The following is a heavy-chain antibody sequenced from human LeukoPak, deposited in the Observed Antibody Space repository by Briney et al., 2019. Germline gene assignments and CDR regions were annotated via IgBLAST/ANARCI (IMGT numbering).Heavy chain of an antibody. D-gene: IGHD2-2*01. V-gene: IGHV1-8*01. Sequence: GASVKVSCKASGYTFTSYDINWVRQATGQGLEWMGWMNPNSGNTGYAQKFQGRVTMTRNTSISTAYMELSSLRSEDTAVYYCARCSSTSCYYYGMDVWGQGTTVTASS. CDR1: GYTFTSYD. CDR2: MNPNSGNT. J-gene: IGHJ6*02. CDR3: ARCSSTSCYYYGMDV.